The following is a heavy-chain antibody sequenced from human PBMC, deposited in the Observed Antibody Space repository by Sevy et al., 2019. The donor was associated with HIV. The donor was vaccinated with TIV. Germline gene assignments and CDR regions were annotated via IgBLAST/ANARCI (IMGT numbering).Heavy chain of an antibody. V-gene: IGHV4-61*01. CDR1: GGSVSSGSYY. D-gene: IGHD6-13*01. J-gene: IGHJ1*01. CDR2: IYYSGST. Sequence: SETLSLTCTVSGGSVSSGSYYWSWIGQPPGKGQEWIGYIYYSGSTNYNPSLKSRVTISVDTSKNQFSLKLSSVTAADTAVYYCARARAAAGTVEYFQHWGQGTLVTVSS. CDR3: ARARAAAGTVEYFQH.